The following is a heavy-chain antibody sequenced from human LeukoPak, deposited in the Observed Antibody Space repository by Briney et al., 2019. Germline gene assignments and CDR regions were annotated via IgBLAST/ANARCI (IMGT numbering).Heavy chain of an antibody. CDR1: GGSFSDEY. V-gene: IGHV4-34*01. Sequence: SETLSLTCAVYGGSFSDEYWSWIRQPPGKGLEWIAEINHSGITNYNPSLKSRVTTSVDTSKNQFSLKLSSVTAADTAVYYCARGVNWSRHFDYWGQGTLVTVSS. D-gene: IGHD1-1*01. J-gene: IGHJ4*02. CDR2: INHSGIT. CDR3: ARGVNWSRHFDY.